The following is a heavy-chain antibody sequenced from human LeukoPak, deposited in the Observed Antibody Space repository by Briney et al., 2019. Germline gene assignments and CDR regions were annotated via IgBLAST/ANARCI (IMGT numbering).Heavy chain of an antibody. CDR2: INHSGST. V-gene: IGHV4-39*07. CDR3: AREGRYRYGYNEYHLYMDI. J-gene: IGHJ6*03. D-gene: IGHD5-18*01. CDR1: GGSISSSSYY. Sequence: SETLSLTCTVSGGSISSSSYYWGWIRQPPGKGLEWIGEINHSGSTNYNPSLRGRVTISVDTPKNQFSLKLSSVTAAETAVYYCAREGRYRYGYNEYHLYMDIWGKGTTVTVSS.